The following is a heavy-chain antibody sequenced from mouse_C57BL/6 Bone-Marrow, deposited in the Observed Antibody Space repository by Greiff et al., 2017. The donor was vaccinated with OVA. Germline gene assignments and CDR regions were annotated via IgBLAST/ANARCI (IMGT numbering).Heavy chain of an antibody. D-gene: IGHD4-1*01. CDR1: GYTFTDYY. Sequence: EVQLQQSGPELVKPGASVKISCKASGYTFTDYYMNWVKQSHGKSLEWIGDINPNNGGTSYNQKFKGKATLTVDKSSSTAYMELRSLTSEDSAVYYCASGGWDDFDYWGQGTTLTVSS. J-gene: IGHJ2*01. CDR3: ASGGWDDFDY. CDR2: INPNNGGT. V-gene: IGHV1-26*01.